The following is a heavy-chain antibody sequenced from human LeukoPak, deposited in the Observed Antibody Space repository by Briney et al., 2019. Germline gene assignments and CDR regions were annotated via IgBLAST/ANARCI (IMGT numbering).Heavy chain of an antibody. CDR2: ISAYNGDT. CDR1: GYTFNTYG. CDR3: AREGSLHDSGNHYLSWFDP. Sequence: ASVKVSCKTSGYTFNTYGIAWVQQAPGQGLEWMGWISAYNGDTNYAQNVQDRVTMTTDTSTTTAYMELRSLRFDDTAVYYCAREGSLHDSGNHYLSWFDPWGQGTLVTVSS. J-gene: IGHJ5*02. D-gene: IGHD3-22*01. V-gene: IGHV1-18*01.